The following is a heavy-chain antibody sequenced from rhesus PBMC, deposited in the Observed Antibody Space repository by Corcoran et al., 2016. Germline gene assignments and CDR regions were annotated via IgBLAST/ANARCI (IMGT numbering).Heavy chain of an antibody. CDR3: ARALYYYDSGYYTELDY. CDR1: GYSISSGYG. CDR2: IGGSSGST. V-gene: IGHV4-127*01. J-gene: IGHJ4*01. D-gene: IGHD3-28*01. Sequence: QVQLQESGPGLVKPSETLSLTCAVSGYSISSGYGWCWIRQPPGKGPAWIGYIGGSSGSTNYNPTLKSRVTITKYTAKNQFSLKLSSVTAADTAVYYCARALYYYDSGYYTELDYWGQGVLVTVSS.